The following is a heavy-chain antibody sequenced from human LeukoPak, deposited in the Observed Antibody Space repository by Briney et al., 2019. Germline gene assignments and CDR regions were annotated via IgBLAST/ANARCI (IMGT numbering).Heavy chain of an antibody. V-gene: IGHV3-33*06. CDR1: RFTFSNYG. CDR2: IWYDGSNK. CDR3: AKDLTGCNSD. Sequence: GGSLRLSCAASRFTFSNYGMHWVRQAPGKGLEWVAVIWYDGSNKYYADFVKGRFTISRDNSRNTLYLQMNSLRAEDTAVYYCAKDLTGCNSDWGQGTLVTVSS. J-gene: IGHJ4*02. D-gene: IGHD6-25*01.